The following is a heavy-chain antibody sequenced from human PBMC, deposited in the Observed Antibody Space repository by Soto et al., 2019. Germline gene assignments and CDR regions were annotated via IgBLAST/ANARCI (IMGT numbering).Heavy chain of an antibody. V-gene: IGHV1-3*01. CDR3: ARAIEGDIVTGYYTWFDP. CDR2: INAGNGNT. Sequence: QVQLVQSGAEVKKPGASVKVSCKASGYTFTSYAMHWVRQAPGQRLEWMGWINAGNGNTKYSQKFQGRVTITRDTSASTAYMELSSLRSEDTAVYYCARAIEGDIVTGYYTWFDPWGQGTLVTVSS. J-gene: IGHJ5*02. CDR1: GYTFTSYA. D-gene: IGHD3-9*01.